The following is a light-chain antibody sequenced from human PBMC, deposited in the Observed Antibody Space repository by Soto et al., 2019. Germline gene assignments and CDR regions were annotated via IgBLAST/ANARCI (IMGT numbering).Light chain of an antibody. V-gene: IGKV1-9*01. CDR3: QQLNSYPRALT. Sequence: DIQLTQSPFFLSASVGDSVVITCRASQGISSYLAWYQQKPGKAPKLLIYAASTLQSGVPSRFSGSGSGTKSTLTISSLQPEDFATCYCQQLNSYPRALTFGGGTKVDIK. J-gene: IGKJ4*01. CDR1: QGISSY. CDR2: AAS.